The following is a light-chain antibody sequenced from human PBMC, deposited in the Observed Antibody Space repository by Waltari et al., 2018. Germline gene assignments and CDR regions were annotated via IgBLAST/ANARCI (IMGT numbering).Light chain of an antibody. V-gene: IGKV2-30*01. CDR1: QSLGYTDQVTL. CDR2: KVS. CDR3: MQNSYWPYT. J-gene: IGKJ2*01. Sequence: VALTQSPLSLPATLGKSASIPSKFRQSLGYTDQVTLLNWYQQRPGQSPRRLIYKVSNRASGVPDRFSGSGSGTDFTLKISRVEAEDAGTYYCMQNSYWPYTFGQGTKLEI.